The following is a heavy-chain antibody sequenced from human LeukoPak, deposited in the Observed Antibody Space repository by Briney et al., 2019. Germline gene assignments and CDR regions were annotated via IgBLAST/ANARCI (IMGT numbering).Heavy chain of an antibody. CDR3: ARSDGGWYSTSFDY. CDR1: GFTFSDYY. Sequence: GGSVRLSCAASGFTFSDYYMSWIRQAPGKGLEWVSYISSSSSYTNYADSVKGRFTISRDNAKNSLYLQMNSLRAEDTAVYYCARSDGGWYSTSFDYWGQGTLVTVSS. D-gene: IGHD6-19*01. CDR2: ISSSSSYT. V-gene: IGHV3-11*06. J-gene: IGHJ4*02.